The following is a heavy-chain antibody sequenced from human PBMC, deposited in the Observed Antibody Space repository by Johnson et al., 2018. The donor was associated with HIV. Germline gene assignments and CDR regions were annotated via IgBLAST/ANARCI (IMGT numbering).Heavy chain of an antibody. J-gene: IGHJ3*02. V-gene: IGHV3-23*04. Sequence: VQLVESGGGVVQPGRSLRLSCAASGFTFSSYGMHWVRQAPGKGLEWVSAISGSGGSTYYADSVKGRFTISRDNSKNTLYLQMNSLRTEDTALYYCAKDSLSMITWGGAFDIWGQGTMVTVSS. CDR2: ISGSGGST. CDR1: GFTFSSYG. CDR3: AKDSLSMITWGGAFDI. D-gene: IGHD7-27*01.